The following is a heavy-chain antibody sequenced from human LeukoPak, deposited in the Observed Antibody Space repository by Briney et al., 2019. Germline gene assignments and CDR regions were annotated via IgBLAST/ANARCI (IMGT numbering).Heavy chain of an antibody. CDR1: GGSLSSGDYY. Sequence: PSETLSLTCTVSGGSLSSGDYYWSWLRQPPGKGLEWIGYIYYSGSTYHNPSLKSRVTISVNTSKNQFSLKLSSVTAADTAVYYCARDLLNEGNHLDYWGQGTLVTVSS. V-gene: IGHV4-30-4*01. CDR3: ARDLLNEGNHLDY. J-gene: IGHJ4*02. D-gene: IGHD4-23*01. CDR2: IYYSGST.